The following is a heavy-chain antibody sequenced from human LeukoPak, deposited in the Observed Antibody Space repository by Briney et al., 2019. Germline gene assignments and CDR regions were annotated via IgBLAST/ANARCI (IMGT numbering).Heavy chain of an antibody. CDR3: ARGPSRRIAAAGTYFDY. V-gene: IGHV4-59*12. CDR2: IYYSGST. J-gene: IGHJ4*02. D-gene: IGHD6-13*01. Sequence: SETLSLTCTVSGGSISSYYWSWIRQPPGKGLEWIGYIYYSGSTNYNPSLKSRVTISVDTSKNQFSLKLSSVTAADTAVYYCARGPSRRIAAAGTYFDYWGQGTLVTVSS. CDR1: GGSISSYY.